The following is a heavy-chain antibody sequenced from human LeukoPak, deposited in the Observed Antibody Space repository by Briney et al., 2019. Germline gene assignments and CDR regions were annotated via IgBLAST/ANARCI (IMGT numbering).Heavy chain of an antibody. CDR3: ASTLGYCSSTSCFEWYFDL. V-gene: IGHV3-30*01. D-gene: IGHD2-2*01. CDR2: ISYDGSNK. Sequence: PGGSLRLSRAASGFTFSSYAMHWVRQAPGKGLEWVAVISYDGSNKYYADSVKGRFTISRDNSKNTLYLQMNSLRAEDTAVYYCASTLGYCSSTSCFEWYFDLWGRGTLVTVSS. J-gene: IGHJ2*01. CDR1: GFTFSSYA.